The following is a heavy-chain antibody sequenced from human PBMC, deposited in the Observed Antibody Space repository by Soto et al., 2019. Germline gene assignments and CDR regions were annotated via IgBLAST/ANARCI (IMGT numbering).Heavy chain of an antibody. Sequence: QVQLVESGGGVVQPGKSLRLSCVASGFTFRTYGMHWVRQAPGKGLEWVAVISYDGSNKYFADSVKGRFTISRDDSKNTLYLQMKSLRAEDTAVYYCARDYLRDGYKANVGIWGGVAHYYYGMDVWGQGTTVTVSS. CDR2: ISYDGSNK. D-gene: IGHD5-12*01. V-gene: IGHV3-33*01. CDR1: GFTFRTYG. J-gene: IGHJ6*02. CDR3: ARDYLRDGYKANVGIWGGVAHYYYGMDV.